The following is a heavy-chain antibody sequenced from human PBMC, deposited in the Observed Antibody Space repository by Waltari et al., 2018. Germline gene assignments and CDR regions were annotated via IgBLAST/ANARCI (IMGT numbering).Heavy chain of an antibody. CDR3: ARDFFGGYGDFYFDY. J-gene: IGHJ4*02. Sequence: QVQLVESGGGVVQPGRSLRLSCAASGFTFSSYAMHWVRQAPGKGLEWVAVISYDGSNKYYADSVKGRFTISRDNSKNTLYLQMNSLRAEDTAVDYCARDFFGGYGDFYFDYWGQGTLVTVSS. V-gene: IGHV3-30-3*01. D-gene: IGHD4-17*01. CDR1: GFTFSSYA. CDR2: ISYDGSNK.